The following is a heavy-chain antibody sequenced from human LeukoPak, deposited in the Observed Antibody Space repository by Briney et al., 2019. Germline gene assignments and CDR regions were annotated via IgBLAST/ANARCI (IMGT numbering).Heavy chain of an antibody. J-gene: IGHJ5*02. V-gene: IGHV4-59*01. CDR1: GGSISSYY. Sequence: SETLSLTCTVSGGSISSYYWSWIRQPPGKGLEWIGYIYYSGSTNYNPSLKSRVTISVDTSKNQFSLKLSSVTAADTAVYYCARDAVYCSSTSCYTWFDPWGQGTLVTVSS. CDR2: IYYSGST. CDR3: ARDAVYCSSTSCYTWFDP. D-gene: IGHD2-2*02.